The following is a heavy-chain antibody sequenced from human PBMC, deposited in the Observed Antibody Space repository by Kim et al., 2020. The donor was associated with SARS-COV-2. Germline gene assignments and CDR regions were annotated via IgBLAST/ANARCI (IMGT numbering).Heavy chain of an antibody. V-gene: IGHV3-23*01. CDR3: AKGVVVVVAATGWFDP. J-gene: IGHJ5*02. D-gene: IGHD2-15*01. Sequence: SGKGRFPISRDNSKNTLYLQMNSRRAEETAVYYCAKGVVVVVAATGWFDPWGQGTLVTVSS.